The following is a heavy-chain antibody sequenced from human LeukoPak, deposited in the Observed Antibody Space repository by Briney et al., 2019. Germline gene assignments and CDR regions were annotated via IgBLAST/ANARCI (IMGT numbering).Heavy chain of an antibody. J-gene: IGHJ4*02. D-gene: IGHD6-13*01. CDR1: GFTFSTYA. Sequence: GGSLGLSCAASGFTFSTYAMSWVRQAPGKGLEWVSTISGNTGLVTYYADSVKGRFTISRDNSKNTVYLQMNSLRVEDTAVYYCAKPPPDSSSWLFDYWGQGTLVTVSS. V-gene: IGHV3-23*01. CDR3: AKPPPDSSSWLFDY. CDR2: ISGNTGLVT.